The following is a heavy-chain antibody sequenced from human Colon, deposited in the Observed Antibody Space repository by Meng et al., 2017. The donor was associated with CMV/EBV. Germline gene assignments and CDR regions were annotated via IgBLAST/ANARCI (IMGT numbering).Heavy chain of an antibody. J-gene: IGHJ4*02. CDR3: ARVKPGIGIVGATSFDY. V-gene: IGHV3-74*01. Sequence: GESLKISCAASGFTFSSYWMHWVRQAPGKGLAWVSRINSDGSSTSYADSVKGRFTISRDNAKNTLYLQMNSLRAEDTAVYYCARVKPGIGIVGATSFDYWGQGTLVTVSS. CDR1: GFTFSSYW. D-gene: IGHD1-26*01. CDR2: INSDGSST.